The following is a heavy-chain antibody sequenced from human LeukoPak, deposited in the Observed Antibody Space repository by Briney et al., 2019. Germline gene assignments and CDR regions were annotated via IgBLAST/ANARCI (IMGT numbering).Heavy chain of an antibody. Sequence: ASVTVFCKASGYTFTSYVINWVRQATGQGLEWMGWMNPNSGNTGYAQKFQGRVTMTRNTSISTAYMELSSLRSEDTAVYYCARMHYYGSGSYNWFDPWGQGTLVTVSS. CDR1: GYTFTSYV. CDR2: MNPNSGNT. J-gene: IGHJ5*02. V-gene: IGHV1-8*01. CDR3: ARMHYYGSGSYNWFDP. D-gene: IGHD3-10*01.